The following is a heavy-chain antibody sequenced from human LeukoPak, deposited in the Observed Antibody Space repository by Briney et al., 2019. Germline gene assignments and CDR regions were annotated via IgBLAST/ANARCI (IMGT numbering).Heavy chain of an antibody. CDR2: IKQDGSEK. D-gene: IGHD6-13*01. Sequence: PGGSLRLSCAASGFTFSSYSMNWVRQAPGKGLEWAANIKQDGSEKYYVDSVKGRFTISRDNAKNSLYLQMNSLRAEDTAVYYCARGTWYSSSWYDWYFDLWGRGTLVTVSS. V-gene: IGHV3-7*01. J-gene: IGHJ2*01. CDR1: GFTFSSYS. CDR3: ARGTWYSSSWYDWYFDL.